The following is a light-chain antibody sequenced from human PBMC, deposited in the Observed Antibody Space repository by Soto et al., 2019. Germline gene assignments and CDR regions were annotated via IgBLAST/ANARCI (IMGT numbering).Light chain of an antibody. V-gene: IGKV3-15*01. Sequence: EIVMTKYPATLSVAPGERATLSCRASQSVSSNLAWYQQKPGQAPRLLIYGASTRATGIPARFSGSGSGTEFTLTISSLQSEDFALYYCQQYKNWPRTFGQGTKVEIK. J-gene: IGKJ1*01. CDR2: GAS. CDR1: QSVSSN. CDR3: QQYKNWPRT.